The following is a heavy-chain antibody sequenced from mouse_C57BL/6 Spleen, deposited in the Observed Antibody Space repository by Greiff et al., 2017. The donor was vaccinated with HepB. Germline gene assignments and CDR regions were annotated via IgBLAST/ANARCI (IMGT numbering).Heavy chain of an antibody. CDR3: TEGNYVWFAY. J-gene: IGHJ3*01. V-gene: IGHV1-15*01. CDR1: GYTFTDYE. Sequence: VKLMESGAELVRPGASVTLSCKASGYTFTDYEMHWVKQTPVHGLEWIGAIDPETGGTAYNQKFKGKAILTADKSSSTAYMELRSLTSEDSAVYYCTEGNYVWFAYWGQGTLVTVSA. D-gene: IGHD2-1*01. CDR2: IDPETGGT.